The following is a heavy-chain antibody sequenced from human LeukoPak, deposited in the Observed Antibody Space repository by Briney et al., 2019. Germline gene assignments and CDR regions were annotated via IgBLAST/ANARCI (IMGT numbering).Heavy chain of an antibody. Sequence: GGSLRLSCVASGFTFSSHNMNWVRQAPGEGLEWGSYISSSYNTIYYRDSVQGRFIISRDNAKNSLSLQMNSLRAEDSGNCARATSDSSGYPVSDYWGQGTLVTVSS. CDR3: ATSDSSGYPVSDY. CDR2: ISSSYNTI. D-gene: IGHD3-22*01. J-gene: IGHJ4*02. V-gene: IGHV3-48*03. CDR1: GFTFSSHN.